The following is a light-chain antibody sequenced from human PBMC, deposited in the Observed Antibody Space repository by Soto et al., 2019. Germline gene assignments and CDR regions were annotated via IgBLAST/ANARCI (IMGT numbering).Light chain of an antibody. J-gene: IGKJ2*01. CDR3: QQYNSYPYT. V-gene: IGKV1-5*01. CDR2: DAS. Sequence: DLQMTESPSTLSASVGDRVTITCRASQSISSWLAWYQQKPGKAPKLLIYDASSLESGGPSRFSGSGSGTEFTLTISSLQPDDFATYYCQQYNSYPYTFGQGPKLEIK. CDR1: QSISSW.